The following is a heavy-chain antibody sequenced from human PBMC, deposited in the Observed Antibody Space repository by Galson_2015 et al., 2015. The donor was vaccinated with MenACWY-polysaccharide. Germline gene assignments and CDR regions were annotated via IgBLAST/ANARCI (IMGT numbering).Heavy chain of an antibody. CDR1: GDSITSGGYF. Sequence: TLSLTCTVSGDSITSGGYFWSWIRQHPGKGLEWIASISYDGGTYYNPPLKSRVTISVDTPKNQFSLKLNSVTAADTAVYYCARGGRAASNRNWFDPWGQGTLVTVSS. CDR3: ARGGRAASNRNWFDP. CDR2: ISYDGGT. V-gene: IGHV4-31*03. D-gene: IGHD3-16*01. J-gene: IGHJ5*02.